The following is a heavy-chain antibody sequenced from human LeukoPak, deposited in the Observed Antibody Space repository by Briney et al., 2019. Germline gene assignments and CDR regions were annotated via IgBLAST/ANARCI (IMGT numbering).Heavy chain of an antibody. J-gene: IGHJ4*02. D-gene: IGHD4-23*01. V-gene: IGHV3-23*01. CDR3: AKDDYGGNRGLLDY. CDR2: ISGSGGST. CDR1: GFTFSSYA. Sequence: PGGSLRLSCAASGFTFSSYAMSWVRQAPGKGLEWVSAISGSGGSTYYADSVKGRFTISRDNSKNTLYLQMNSLRAEDTAIYYCAKDDYGGNRGLLDYWGQGTLVTVSS.